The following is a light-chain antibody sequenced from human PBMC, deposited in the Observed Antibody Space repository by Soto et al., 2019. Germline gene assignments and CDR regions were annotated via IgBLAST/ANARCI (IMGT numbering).Light chain of an antibody. CDR1: SSDVGGYNY. V-gene: IGLV2-14*01. CDR3: SSYTDISTLGV. J-gene: IGLJ2*01. CDR2: EVT. Sequence: QSVLTQPASVSGSPGQSITISCTGTSSDVGGYNYVSWYQQHPGKAPKLMIYEVTNRPSGVSNRFSGSKSGNTASLTISGLQAEDEADYYCSSYTDISTLGVFGGGTKVTVL.